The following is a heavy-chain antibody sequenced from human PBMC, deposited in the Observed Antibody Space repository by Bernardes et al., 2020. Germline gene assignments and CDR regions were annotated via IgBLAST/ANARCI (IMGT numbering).Heavy chain of an antibody. J-gene: IGHJ4*02. D-gene: IGHD3-3*01. Sequence: GGSLRLSCATSGFTFSSYSLNWVRRAPGKGLEWISYISTGSVSITYADSVKGRFTISRDNAKNSLYLQMNSLRDEDTAVYYCARGDTSFGEVILYWGQGNLVTVSS. V-gene: IGHV3-48*02. CDR3: ARGDTSFGEVILY. CDR2: ISTGSVSI. CDR1: GFTFSSYS.